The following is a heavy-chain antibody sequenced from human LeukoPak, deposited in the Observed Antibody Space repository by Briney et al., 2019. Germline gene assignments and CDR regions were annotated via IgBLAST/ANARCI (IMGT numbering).Heavy chain of an antibody. CDR2: IWYDGSIK. Sequence: PGGSLRLSCAASGFTVSSNYMSWVRQAPGKGLEWVAVIWYDGSIKYYADSVKGRLTISRDNSQNTLYLQMNSLRAEDTAVYYCARRNLDAFDIWGQGTMVTVSS. J-gene: IGHJ3*02. V-gene: IGHV3-33*08. CDR3: ARRNLDAFDI. D-gene: IGHD1-14*01. CDR1: GFTVSSNY.